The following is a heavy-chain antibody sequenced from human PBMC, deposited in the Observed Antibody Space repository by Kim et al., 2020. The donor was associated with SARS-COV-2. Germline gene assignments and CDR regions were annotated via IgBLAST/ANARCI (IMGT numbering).Heavy chain of an antibody. Sequence: SETLSLTCTVSGGSVSSASYYWSWIRQPPGQGLEWIGFIYYSGSTKYNPSLKSRVTISVDTSKNQFSLRLSSVTAADTTIYYCARESNWNYVVYWGQGTL. V-gene: IGHV4-61*01. J-gene: IGHJ4*02. CDR2: IYYSGST. CDR3: ARESNWNYVVY. CDR1: GGSVSSASYY. D-gene: IGHD1-7*01.